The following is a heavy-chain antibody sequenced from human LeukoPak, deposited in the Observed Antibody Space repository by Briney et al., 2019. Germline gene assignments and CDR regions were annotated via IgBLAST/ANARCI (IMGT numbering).Heavy chain of an antibody. J-gene: IGHJ4*02. CDR3: ARVRGAYYSDY. V-gene: IGHV3-64*01. Sequence: GGSLRLSCAASGFTFSSYAMHWVRQAPGKGLEYVSAISSNGGSTYYANSVKGRFTISRDNSKNTLYLQMGSLRAEDMAVYYCARVRGAYYSDYWGQGTLVTVSS. D-gene: IGHD3-10*01. CDR2: ISSNGGST. CDR1: GFTFSSYA.